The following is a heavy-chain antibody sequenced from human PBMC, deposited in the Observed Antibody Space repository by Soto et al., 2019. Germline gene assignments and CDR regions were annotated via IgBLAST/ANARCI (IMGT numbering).Heavy chain of an antibody. D-gene: IGHD3-22*01. CDR2: IYYSGST. CDR3: ARTYYYDSSGSGGDAFDI. Sequence: QLQLQESGPGLVKPSETLSLTCTVSGGSISSSSYYWGWIRQPPGKGLEWIGSIYYSGSTYYNPSLKSRVTISVDTSKNQFSLKLSSVTAADTAVYYCARTYYYDSSGSGGDAFDIWGQGTMVTVSS. V-gene: IGHV4-39*01. J-gene: IGHJ3*02. CDR1: GGSISSSSYY.